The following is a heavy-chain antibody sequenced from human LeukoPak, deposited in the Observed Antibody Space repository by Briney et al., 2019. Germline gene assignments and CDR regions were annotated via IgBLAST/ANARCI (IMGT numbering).Heavy chain of an antibody. CDR1: GLTFSDYY. V-gene: IGHV3-11*05. J-gene: IGHJ4*02. CDR3: ARDFIHRSGEANY. D-gene: IGHD3-22*01. Sequence: GGSLRLSCVASGLTFSDYYMSWIRQAPGKGLGGISYISSSSSSTNYADSVKGRFTISRDNPKNSLYLLMNSLRAEDTAMYYCARDFIHRSGEANYWGQGTLVTVSS. CDR2: ISSSSSST.